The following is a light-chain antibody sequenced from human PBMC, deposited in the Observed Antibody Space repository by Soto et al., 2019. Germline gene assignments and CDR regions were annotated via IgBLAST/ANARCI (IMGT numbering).Light chain of an antibody. V-gene: IGKV4-1*01. CDR1: QVVFYNSKNY. CDR2: WAS. Sequence: DIVMTQSPDSLAVSLGERATINCKSSQVVFYNSKNYLGWYQQKPGQPPKLLIYWASTRESGVPDRFSGSGSGTDFTLTISSLQAEDVGAYYCQQLYNYPRTFGQGTKIEIK. J-gene: IGKJ1*01. CDR3: QQLYNYPRT.